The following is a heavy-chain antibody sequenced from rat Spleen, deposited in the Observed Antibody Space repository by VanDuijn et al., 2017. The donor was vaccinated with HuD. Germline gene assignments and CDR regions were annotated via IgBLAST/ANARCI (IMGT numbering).Heavy chain of an antibody. Sequence: EVQLVESGGGLVQPGRSLKLSCAASGFTFSNYDMAWVRQAPTKGLEWVAYISTGGDTYYRDSMRGRFTIARDNAKSTLYLQMDSLRSEDTATYYCARPRLMYSTDYWYFDFWGPGTMVTVSS. D-gene: IGHD1-6*01. J-gene: IGHJ1*01. CDR3: ARPRLMYSTDYWYFDF. V-gene: IGHV5-25*01. CDR1: GFTFSNYD. CDR2: ISTGGDT.